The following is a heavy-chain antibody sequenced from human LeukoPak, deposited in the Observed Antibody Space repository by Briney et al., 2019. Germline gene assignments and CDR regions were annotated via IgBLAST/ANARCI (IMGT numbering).Heavy chain of an antibody. CDR3: AKEIFSGLLYIDY. J-gene: IGHJ4*02. Sequence: GGSLRLSCAASGFTFSSSSISWVRQAPGKGLEWVSAITDAVGSTHYADSVKGRFTVSSDNSKNTVYLQMNSLRPEDMAVYYCAKEIFSGLLYIDYWGQGTLVTVSS. CDR2: ITDAVGST. CDR1: GFTFSSSS. D-gene: IGHD5-12*01. V-gene: IGHV3-23*01.